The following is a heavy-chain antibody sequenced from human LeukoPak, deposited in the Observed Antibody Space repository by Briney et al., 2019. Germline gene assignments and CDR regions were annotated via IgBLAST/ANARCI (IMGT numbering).Heavy chain of an antibody. V-gene: IGHV4-38-2*02. J-gene: IGHJ4*02. D-gene: IGHD6-13*01. CDR1: GYSISSGYY. CDR2: IYHSGST. Sequence: SETLSLTCTVSGYSISSGYYWGWIRQPPGKGLEWIGSIYHSGSTYYNPSLKSRVTISVDTSKNQFSLMLSSVTAADTAVYYCARDADSSSWYRIYWGQGTLVTVSS. CDR3: ARDADSSSWYRIY.